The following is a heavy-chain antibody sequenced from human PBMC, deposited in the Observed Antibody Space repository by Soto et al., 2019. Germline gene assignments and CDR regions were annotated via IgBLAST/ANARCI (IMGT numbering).Heavy chain of an antibody. CDR2: TIPVFNTA. Sequence: QVQLEQSGAEVKKPGSSVKVSCKASGGTLSDHGVAWLRQAPGQGLEWMGGTIPVFNTAKYAQKFQGRVTVTADKFTNIAYMELSSLRSEDTAFYFCARGVYGSGNYYTGPSASEIWGQGTMVIVSS. CDR3: ARGVYGSGNYYTGPSASEI. CDR1: GGTLSDHG. D-gene: IGHD3-10*01. V-gene: IGHV1-69*06. J-gene: IGHJ3*02.